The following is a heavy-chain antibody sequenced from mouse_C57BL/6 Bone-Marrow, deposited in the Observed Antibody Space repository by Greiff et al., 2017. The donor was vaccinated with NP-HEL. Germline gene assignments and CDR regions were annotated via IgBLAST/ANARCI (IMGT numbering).Heavy chain of an antibody. CDR1: GFTFSSYT. CDR2: ISGGGGNT. D-gene: IGHD1-1*01. V-gene: IGHV5-9*01. CDR3: ARHGGYYGSRHN. Sequence: EVKLVESGGGLVKPGGSLKLSCAASGFTFSSYTMSWVRQTPEKRLEWVATISGGGGNTYYPDSVKGRFTISRDNAKNTLYLQMSSLRSEDTALYYCARHGGYYGSRHNWGQGTLVTVSA. J-gene: IGHJ3*01.